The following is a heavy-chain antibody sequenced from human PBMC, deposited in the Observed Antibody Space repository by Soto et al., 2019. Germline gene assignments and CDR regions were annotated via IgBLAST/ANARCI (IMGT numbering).Heavy chain of an antibody. Sequence: PSETLSLGCAGSGGSISGGGYSWSWIRQPAGKGLEWIGYIYHSGSTYYHPSLKRRVTISVDRSKNQFSLKLSSVTAADTAVYYCARAYYDILTGYYRYLDYWGQGTLVPVSS. CDR3: ARAYYDILTGYYRYLDY. V-gene: IGHV4-30-2*01. CDR1: GGSISGGGYS. J-gene: IGHJ4*02. D-gene: IGHD3-9*01. CDR2: IYHSGST.